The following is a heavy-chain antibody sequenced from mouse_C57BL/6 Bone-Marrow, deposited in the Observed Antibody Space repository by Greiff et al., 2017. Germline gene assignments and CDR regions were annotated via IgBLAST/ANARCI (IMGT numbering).Heavy chain of an antibody. CDR1: GFNIKDDY. J-gene: IGHJ1*03. CDR3: TTYYSNYWYFDV. Sequence: VQLQQSGAELVRPGASVKLSCTASGFNIKDDYMHWVKQRPEQGLEWIGWIDPENGDTEYASQFQGKATITADTSSNTAYLQLSSLTSEDTAVYYCTTYYSNYWYFDVWGTGTTGTVSS. D-gene: IGHD2-5*01. CDR2: IDPENGDT. V-gene: IGHV14-4*01.